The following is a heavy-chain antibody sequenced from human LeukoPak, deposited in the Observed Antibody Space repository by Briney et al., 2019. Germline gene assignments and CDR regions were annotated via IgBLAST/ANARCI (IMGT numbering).Heavy chain of an antibody. CDR2: INPSGGIT. Sequence: ASVKVSCKASGYTFNCYYMVWVRQAPGQGLEWMGVINPSGGITSYAQKFQGRVTMTRDTSTSTVYMELSSLRAEDTAVYFCARGSNWNDALGYWGQGTLVTVSS. V-gene: IGHV1-46*02. CDR3: ARGSNWNDALGY. J-gene: IGHJ4*02. D-gene: IGHD1-1*01. CDR1: GYTFNCYY.